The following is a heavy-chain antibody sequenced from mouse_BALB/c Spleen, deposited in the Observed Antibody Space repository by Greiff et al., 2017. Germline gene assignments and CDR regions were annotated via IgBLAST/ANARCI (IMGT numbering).Heavy chain of an antibody. CDR3: TIDGDYYGYDYLDY. J-gene: IGHJ2*01. Sequence: EVKVVESGGGLVKPGGSLKLSCAASGFTFSSYTMSWVRQTPEKRLEWVATISSGGSYTYYPDSVKGRFTISRDNAKNTLYLQMSSLKSEDTAMYYCTIDGDYYGYDYLDYWGQGTTLTVSS. D-gene: IGHD1-2*01. V-gene: IGHV5-6-4*01. CDR1: GFTFSSYT. CDR2: ISSGGSYT.